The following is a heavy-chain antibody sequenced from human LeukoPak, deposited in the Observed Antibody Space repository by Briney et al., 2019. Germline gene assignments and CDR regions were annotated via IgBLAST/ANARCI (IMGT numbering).Heavy chain of an antibody. V-gene: IGHV4-61*02. Sequence: PSETLSLTCTVSGGSVSSGSYYWSWIRQPAGKGLEWIGRIYTTGITHYNPSLKSRVTISMDTSKNRFSLKLTSVAAADTAVYYCARDQGYYGLSDYWGQGTLVTVSS. D-gene: IGHD4-17*01. J-gene: IGHJ4*02. CDR3: ARDQGYYGLSDY. CDR2: IYTTGIT. CDR1: GGSVSSGSYY.